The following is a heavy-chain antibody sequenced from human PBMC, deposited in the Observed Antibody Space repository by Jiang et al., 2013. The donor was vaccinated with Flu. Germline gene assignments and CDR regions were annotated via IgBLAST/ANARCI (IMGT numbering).Heavy chain of an antibody. V-gene: IGHV1-2*04. J-gene: IGHJ3*02. D-gene: IGHD3/OR15-3a*01. CDR1: GYTFTSYY. CDR2: INPNSGGT. Sequence: SGAEVKKPGASVKVSCKASGYTFTSYYMHWVRQAPGQGLEWMGWINPNSGGTNYAQKFQGWVTMTRDTSISTAYMELSRLRSDDTAVYYCARAPIWTGESAFDIWGQGTMVTVSS. CDR3: ARAPIWTGESAFDI.